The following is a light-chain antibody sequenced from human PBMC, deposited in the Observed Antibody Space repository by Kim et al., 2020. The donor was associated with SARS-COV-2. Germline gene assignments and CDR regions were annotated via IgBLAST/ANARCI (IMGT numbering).Light chain of an antibody. V-gene: IGLV3-25*03. CDR1: ALPKQY. CDR2: KDS. CDR3: QSADSSGTSGV. J-gene: IGLJ3*02. Sequence: PGQTARITCSGDALPKQYAYWYQQKPGQAPVLVIYKDSERPSGIPERFSGSSSGTTVTLTISGVQAEDEADYYCQSADSSGTSGVFGGGTQLTVL.